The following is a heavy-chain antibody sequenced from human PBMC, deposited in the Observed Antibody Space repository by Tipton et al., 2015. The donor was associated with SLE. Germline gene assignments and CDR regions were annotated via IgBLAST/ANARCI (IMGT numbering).Heavy chain of an antibody. CDR2: IYTSGST. Sequence: TLSPTCAVSGYSISSGYYWGWIRQPAGKGLEWIGRIYTSGSTNYNPSLKSRVTISVDTSKNQFSLKLSSVTAADTAVYYCARGGLVVGVSYFDYWGQGTLVTVSS. D-gene: IGHD3-22*01. CDR1: GYSISSGYY. V-gene: IGHV4-61*02. CDR3: ARGGLVVGVSYFDY. J-gene: IGHJ4*02.